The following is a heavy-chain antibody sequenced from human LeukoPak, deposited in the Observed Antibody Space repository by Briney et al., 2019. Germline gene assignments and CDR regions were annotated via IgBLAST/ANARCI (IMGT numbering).Heavy chain of an antibody. J-gene: IGHJ4*02. CDR2: IFTTGST. CDR3: ARPLRGDRGYFDY. CDR1: GNSISSYY. D-gene: IGHD3-10*01. V-gene: IGHV4-4*07. Sequence: SSETLSLTCTVSGNSISSYYWSWIRQPTGKGLEWIGRIFTTGSTNYNPSLKSRVAMSVDTSKNQFSLKLSSVTAADTAVYYCARPLRGDRGYFDYWGQGTLVTVSS.